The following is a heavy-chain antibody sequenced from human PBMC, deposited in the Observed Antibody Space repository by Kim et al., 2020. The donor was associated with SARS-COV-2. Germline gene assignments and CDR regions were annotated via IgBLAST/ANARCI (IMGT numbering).Heavy chain of an antibody. D-gene: IGHD6-13*01. V-gene: IGHV3-7*03. CDR3: VRGGVTSSWYWRE. Sequence: GGSLRLSCATSGFTFKNTWMTWVRQAPGKGLEWVANIKSDGREKYYVDSVKGRFTISRDNAKNSVHLQLDSVTADDTAVYYCVRGGVTSSWYWREWGQGT. CDR2: IKSDGREK. J-gene: IGHJ4*02. CDR1: GFTFKNTW.